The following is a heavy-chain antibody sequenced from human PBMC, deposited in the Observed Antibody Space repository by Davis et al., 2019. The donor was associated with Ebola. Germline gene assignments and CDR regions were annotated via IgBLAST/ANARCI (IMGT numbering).Heavy chain of an antibody. V-gene: IGHV1-3*01. CDR3: ARDPSGTPQDY. CDR2: INAGNGNT. CDR1: GYTFTSYA. D-gene: IGHD1-26*01. J-gene: IGHJ4*02. Sequence: ASVKVSCKASGYTFTSYAMHWVRQAPGQRLEWMGWINAGNGNTKYSQKFQGRVTITRDTSASTAYMELTSLRSEDTAVYYCARDPSGTPQDYWGQGTLVTVSS.